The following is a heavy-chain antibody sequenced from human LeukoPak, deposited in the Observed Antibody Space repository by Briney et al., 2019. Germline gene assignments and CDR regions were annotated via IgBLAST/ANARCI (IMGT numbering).Heavy chain of an antibody. D-gene: IGHD5-12*01. V-gene: IGHV3-74*01. CDR1: GFTFSSYW. CDR3: ARDSGYDLLNDY. Sequence: GGSLRLSCAASGFTFSSYWMHWARQAPGKGLVWVSRINTDGSSTSYADSVKGRFTISRDNAKNSLYLQMNSLRAEDTAVYYCARDSGYDLLNDYWGQGTLVTVSS. J-gene: IGHJ4*02. CDR2: INTDGSST.